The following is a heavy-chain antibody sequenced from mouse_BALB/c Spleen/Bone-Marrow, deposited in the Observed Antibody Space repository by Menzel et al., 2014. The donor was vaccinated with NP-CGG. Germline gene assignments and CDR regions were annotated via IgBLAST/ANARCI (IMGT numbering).Heavy chain of an antibody. CDR3: ARNGYYVYYYAMDY. CDR1: GFNIKDTY. V-gene: IGHV14-3*02. Sequence: VQLKESGAELVKPGASVKLSCTASGFNIKDTYMHWVKQRPEQGLEWIGRIDPANGNTKYDPKFQSKATITADTSSNTAYLQLSSLTSEDTAVYYCARNGYYVYYYAMDYWGQGTSVTVSS. D-gene: IGHD2-3*01. CDR2: IDPANGNT. J-gene: IGHJ4*01.